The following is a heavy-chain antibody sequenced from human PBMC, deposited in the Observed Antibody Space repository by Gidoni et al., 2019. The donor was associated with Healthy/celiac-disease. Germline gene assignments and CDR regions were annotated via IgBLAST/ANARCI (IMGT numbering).Heavy chain of an antibody. Sequence: EVQLVESGGGLVQPGRSLRLSCAASGFTFDDYAMHWVRQAPGKGLEWVSGISWNRGSIGYADSVKGRFTISRDNAKNSLYLQMNSLRAEDTALYYCAKGYIVVVTAAPPGDWGQGTLVTVSS. D-gene: IGHD2-21*02. J-gene: IGHJ4*02. V-gene: IGHV3-9*01. CDR1: GFTFDDYA. CDR3: AKGYIVVVTAAPPGD. CDR2: ISWNRGSI.